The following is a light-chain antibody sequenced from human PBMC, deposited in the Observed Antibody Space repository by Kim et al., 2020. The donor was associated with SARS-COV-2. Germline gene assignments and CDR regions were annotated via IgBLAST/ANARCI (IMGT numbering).Light chain of an antibody. CDR3: NARDSNDNVI. Sequence: VALGQTVRITSKGDSLRSYYATWYQQKPGHAPILVIYGKNTRPSGIPDRFSGSSSGNTASLTITGTQAGDEADYYCNARDSNDNVIFGGGTQLTVL. CDR1: SLRSYY. V-gene: IGLV3-19*01. J-gene: IGLJ2*01. CDR2: GKN.